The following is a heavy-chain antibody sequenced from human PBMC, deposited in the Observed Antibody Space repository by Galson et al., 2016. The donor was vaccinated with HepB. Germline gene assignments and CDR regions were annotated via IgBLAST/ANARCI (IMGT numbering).Heavy chain of an antibody. V-gene: IGHV2-70*04. Sequence: PALVKPTQTLILTCTFSGFSLTTTGMRVVWIRQSPGKALEWLARIDWDGDRFYNTSLKTRLAIPKDTSKNQVVLTMTNMDPVDTGTYFCARMQVFLLDYWGLGTLVTVSS. J-gene: IGHJ4*02. CDR3: ARMQVFLLDY. CDR2: IDWDGDR. D-gene: IGHD2-8*01. CDR1: GFSLTTTGMR.